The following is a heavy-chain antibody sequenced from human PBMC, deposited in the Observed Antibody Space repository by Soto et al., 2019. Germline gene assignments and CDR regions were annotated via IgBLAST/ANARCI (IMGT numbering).Heavy chain of an antibody. V-gene: IGHV3-30*18. Sequence: QVQLVESGGGVVQPGRSLRLSCAASGFTFSSYGMHWVRQAPGKGLEWVAVISYDGSNKYYADSVKGRFTISRDNSKNTLYLKMSSRRAEDTAVYYCAKDGSGPFDPWGQGTLVTVSS. J-gene: IGHJ5*02. CDR2: ISYDGSNK. CDR1: GFTFSSYG. D-gene: IGHD3-10*01. CDR3: AKDGSGPFDP.